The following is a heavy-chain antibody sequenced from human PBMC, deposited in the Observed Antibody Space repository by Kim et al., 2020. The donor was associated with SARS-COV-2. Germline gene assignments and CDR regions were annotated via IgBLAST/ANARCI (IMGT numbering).Heavy chain of an antibody. CDR3: ARARGASGKARPFDY. V-gene: IGHV1-18*01. Sequence: QKLRGRVTMTTDTSTSTAYMELRSLRSDGTAVYYCARARGASGKARPFDYWGQGTLVTVSS. J-gene: IGHJ4*02. D-gene: IGHD1-26*01.